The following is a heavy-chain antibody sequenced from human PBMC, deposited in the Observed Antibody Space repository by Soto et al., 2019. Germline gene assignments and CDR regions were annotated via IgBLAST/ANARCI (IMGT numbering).Heavy chain of an antibody. CDR2: IYPGDSVT. D-gene: IGHD1-7*01. CDR1: GYSFTSYW. Sequence: PGESLKISCKGSGYSFTSYWIGWVRQVPGKSLEWMGIIYPGDSVTRYSPSFQGQVTISADKSISTAYLQWSSLKASDTAMYYCARHPSRYNWNYPDDAFDIWGQGTMVTVSS. V-gene: IGHV5-51*01. CDR3: ARHPSRYNWNYPDDAFDI. J-gene: IGHJ3*02.